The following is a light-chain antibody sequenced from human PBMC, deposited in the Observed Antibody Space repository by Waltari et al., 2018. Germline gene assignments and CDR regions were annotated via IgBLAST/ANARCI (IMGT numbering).Light chain of an antibody. J-gene: IGLJ1*01. V-gene: IGLV2-14*03. Sequence: QSALTQPASVSGSPGQSITISCTGTSSDVGGYNYVSWYQQHPDKAPKLMIYDVSNRPSGVSNRFSGSKSGNTASLTISGLQADDEADYYCSSYTSSSPNYVFVTGTKVTVL. CDR2: DVS. CDR1: SSDVGGYNY. CDR3: SSYTSSSPNYV.